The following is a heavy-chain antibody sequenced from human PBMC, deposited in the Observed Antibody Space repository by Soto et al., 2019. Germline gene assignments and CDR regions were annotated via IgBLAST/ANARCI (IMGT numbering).Heavy chain of an antibody. CDR3: ASRDPGTSVDY. CDR2: IYRTGST. D-gene: IGHD1-7*01. J-gene: IGHJ4*02. Sequence: SETLSLTYAVSGCSFTSNNWWTWVRQPPGQGLEWIGEIYRTGSTTYNPSLKSRVTISLDTSENQFSLKVTSLTAADTAVYYCASRDPGTSVDYWGQGTLVTVSS. CDR1: GCSFTSNNW. V-gene: IGHV4-4*02.